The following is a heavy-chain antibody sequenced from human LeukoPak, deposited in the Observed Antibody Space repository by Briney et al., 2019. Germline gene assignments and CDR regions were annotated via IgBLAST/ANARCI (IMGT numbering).Heavy chain of an antibody. CDR2: IYYSGST. J-gene: IGHJ4*02. CDR3: ASAGEPYGDYVFDY. Sequence: SETLSLTCTVSGGSICSGGYYWSWIRQHPGKGLEWIGYIYYSGSTYYNPSLKSRVTISVDTSKNQFSLKLSSVTAADTAVYYCASAGEPYGDYVFDYWGQGTLVTVSS. V-gene: IGHV4-31*03. CDR1: GGSICSGGYY. D-gene: IGHD4-17*01.